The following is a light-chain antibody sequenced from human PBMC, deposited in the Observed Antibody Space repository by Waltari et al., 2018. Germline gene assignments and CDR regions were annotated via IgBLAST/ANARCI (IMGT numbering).Light chain of an antibody. Sequence: SFELPQPPSVSVSPGQTARITCSGDALATQYVYWYQQKPGQGPVLVIYKDSARPSGIPERFSGSSSGTTVTLTISGVQAEDEADYYCQSADRSGTNWVFGGGTKMTVL. CDR1: ALATQY. CDR3: QSADRSGTNWV. J-gene: IGLJ3*02. V-gene: IGLV3-25*03. CDR2: KDS.